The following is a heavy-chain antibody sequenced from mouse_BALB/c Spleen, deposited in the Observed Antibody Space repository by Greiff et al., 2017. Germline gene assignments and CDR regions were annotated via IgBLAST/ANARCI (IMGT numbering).Heavy chain of an antibody. CDR2: IWAGGST. CDR3: ARVYYGNYVGAMDY. V-gene: IGHV2-9*02. J-gene: IGHJ4*01. Sequence: VQLQQSGPGLVAPSQSLSITCTVSGFSLTSYGVHWVRQPPGKGLEWLGVIWAGGSTNYNSALMSRLSISKDNSKSQVFLKMNSLQTDDTAMYYCARVYYGNYVGAMDYWGQGTSVTVSS. CDR1: GFSLTSYG. D-gene: IGHD2-1*01.